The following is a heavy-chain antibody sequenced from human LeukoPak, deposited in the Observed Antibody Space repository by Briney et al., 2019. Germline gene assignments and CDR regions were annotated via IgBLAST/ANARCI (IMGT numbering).Heavy chain of an antibody. J-gene: IGHJ5*02. CDR1: GYTFTSYG. Sequence: ASVKVSYKASGYTFTSYGISWVRQAPGQGLEWMGWISAYYGNTNYALKFQGRVTMTRDTSTSTVYMELSSLRSEDTAVYYCARGVGDHGNWFDPWGQGTLVTVSS. D-gene: IGHD4-17*01. V-gene: IGHV1-18*01. CDR2: ISAYYGNT. CDR3: ARGVGDHGNWFDP.